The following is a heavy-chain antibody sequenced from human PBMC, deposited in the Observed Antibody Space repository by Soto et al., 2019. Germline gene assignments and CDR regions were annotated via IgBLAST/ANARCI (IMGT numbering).Heavy chain of an antibody. J-gene: IGHJ3*01. V-gene: IGHV5-51*01. CDR1: XDDFSTDX. D-gene: IGHD1-26*01. Sequence: SLKISCKWSXDDFSTDXXXXXRQVPGKGLEXMGIIYPEDSETKYSPSFQGQVTISADKSINXXYLHWKSLKSSDSAIYYCAGREGVRXRRGGGFDVWGQGAXVTVSS. CDR2: IYPEDSET. CDR3: AGREGVRXRRGGGFDV.